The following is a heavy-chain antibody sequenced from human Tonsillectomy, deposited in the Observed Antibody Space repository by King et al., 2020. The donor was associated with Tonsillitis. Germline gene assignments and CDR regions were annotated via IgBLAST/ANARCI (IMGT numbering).Heavy chain of an antibody. CDR2: IDWDNDR. J-gene: IGHJ6*02. CDR3: ARTLTPDYYVSDTVYTRFYSGLDV. V-gene: IGHV2-70*11. CDR1: GFSINTRGVS. Sequence: TLKESGPALVKPTQTLTLTCTLTGFSINTRGVSVSWIRQPPGKALEWLGRIDWDNDRDYSTSLKTRLTISKDASKNQVVLTMTNMDPEDTATYYCARTLTPDYYVSDTVYTRFYSGLDVWGQGTTVTVSS. D-gene: IGHD3-10*01.